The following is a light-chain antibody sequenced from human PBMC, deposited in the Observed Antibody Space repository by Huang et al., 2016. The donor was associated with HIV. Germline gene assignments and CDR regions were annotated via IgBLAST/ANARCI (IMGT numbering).Light chain of an antibody. CDR1: QGVANS. CDR2: AAS. V-gene: IGKV1-NL1*01. CDR3: QQYDSTPLT. Sequence: DIQMTQSPSSLSASVGDRVTITCRASQGVANSLAWYQQKPGKAPKLLLFAASRLQIGVPSRCSGSASGTDYTLTISSLQPEDFATYYCQQYDSTPLTFGQGTKVEIK. J-gene: IGKJ1*01.